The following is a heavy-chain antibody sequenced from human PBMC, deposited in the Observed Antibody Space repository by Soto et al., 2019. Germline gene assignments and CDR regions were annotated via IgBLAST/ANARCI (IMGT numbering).Heavy chain of an antibody. CDR2: INCDGGST. D-gene: IGHD6-19*01. V-gene: IGHV3-20*04. CDR1: GFPFDDYG. J-gene: IGHJ5*02. Sequence: PGGSLRLSCAASGFPFDDYGMSWVRQAPGKGLVWVSRINCDGGSTSYADSVKGRFTISRDNAKNTLYLQMNSLRAEDTAVYYCAAVGLVQRSGWFDPWGQGTLVTVSS. CDR3: AAVGLVQRSGWFDP.